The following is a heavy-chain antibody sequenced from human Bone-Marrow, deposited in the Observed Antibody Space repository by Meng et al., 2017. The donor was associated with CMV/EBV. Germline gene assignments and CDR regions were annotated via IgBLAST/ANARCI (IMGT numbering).Heavy chain of an antibody. CDR2: ISSSSSYI. CDR3: ARDLGKGFLEWLSHYGMDV. J-gene: IGHJ6*01. V-gene: IGHV3-21*01. D-gene: IGHD3-3*01. CDR1: GFTFSSYD. Sequence: GGSLRLSCVASGFTFSSYDMHWVRQSTGETLEWVSSISSSSSYIYYADSVKGRFTISRDNAKNSLYLQMNSLRAEDTAVYYCARDLGKGFLEWLSHYGMDVWGQGTTVTVSS.